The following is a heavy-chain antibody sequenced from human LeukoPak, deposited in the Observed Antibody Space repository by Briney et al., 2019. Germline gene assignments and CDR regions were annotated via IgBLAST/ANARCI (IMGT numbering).Heavy chain of an antibody. CDR1: GGSISSSSYY. CDR3: SRLDFWRGPWVDV. Sequence: NPSETLSLTCTVSGGSISSSSYYWGWIRQPPGKGLEWIGSIYYSGSTYYNPSLKSRVTISVDTSKNQFSLKLSSVTAADTAVYYCSRLDFWRGPWVDVWGQGTTVTVSS. CDR2: IYYSGST. V-gene: IGHV4-39*01. J-gene: IGHJ6*02. D-gene: IGHD3-3*01.